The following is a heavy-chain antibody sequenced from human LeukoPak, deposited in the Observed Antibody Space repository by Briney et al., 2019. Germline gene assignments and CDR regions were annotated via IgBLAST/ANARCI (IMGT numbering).Heavy chain of an antibody. CDR3: AELGITMIGGV. Sequence: GGSLRLSCVASGLTFSSYWMHWVRQAPGKGLVWVSRINSDGSRINYADSVKGRFTISRDNAKNSLYLQMNSLRAEDTAVYYCAELGITMIGGVWGKGTTVTISS. D-gene: IGHD3-10*02. J-gene: IGHJ6*04. CDR1: GLTFSSYW. V-gene: IGHV3-74*01. CDR2: INSDGSRI.